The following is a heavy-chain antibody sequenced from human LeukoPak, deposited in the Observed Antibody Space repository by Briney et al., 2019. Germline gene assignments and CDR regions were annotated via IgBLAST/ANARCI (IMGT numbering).Heavy chain of an antibody. D-gene: IGHD3-10*01. CDR2: IYYSGST. V-gene: IGHV4-59*08. Sequence: PSETLSLTCTVPVGSISSYYWSWIRQPPAKGLEWIGYIYYSGSTNYNPSLTSRVTISVDTSKNQFSLKLSSVTAADTAVYYCASNYYGSGSLDYWGQGNLVTVSS. CDR3: ASNYYGSGSLDY. J-gene: IGHJ4*02. CDR1: VGSISSYY.